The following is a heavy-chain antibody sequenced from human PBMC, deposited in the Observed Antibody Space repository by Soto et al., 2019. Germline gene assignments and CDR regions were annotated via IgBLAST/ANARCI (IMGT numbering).Heavy chain of an antibody. D-gene: IGHD3-9*01. Sequence: GGSLRLSCAASGFTFSTYAMHWVRQAPGKGPEWVAVISYDGSDKYYADSVKGRFTISRDNSKNTLHLQINSLRAEDSAVYYCAKDQEVTGFYYYHYGMDVWGQGTTVNVSS. CDR2: ISYDGSDK. J-gene: IGHJ6*02. V-gene: IGHV3-30*18. CDR1: GFTFSTYA. CDR3: AKDQEVTGFYYYHYGMDV.